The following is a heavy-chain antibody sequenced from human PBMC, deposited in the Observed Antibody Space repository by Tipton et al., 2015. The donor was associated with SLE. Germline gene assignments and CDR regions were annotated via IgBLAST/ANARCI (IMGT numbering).Heavy chain of an antibody. D-gene: IGHD4-17*01. J-gene: IGHJ4*02. V-gene: IGHV4-39*07. CDR1: GGSISSSSYY. CDR2: IDYSGST. CDR3: ARGKKAGLRIFDY. Sequence: TLSLTCTVSGGSISSSSYYWGWIRQPPGKGLEWIGNIDYSGSTNYNPSLKSRVTISVDTSKNQFSLKLSSVTAADTAVYYCARGKKAGLRIFDYWGQGTLVTVSS.